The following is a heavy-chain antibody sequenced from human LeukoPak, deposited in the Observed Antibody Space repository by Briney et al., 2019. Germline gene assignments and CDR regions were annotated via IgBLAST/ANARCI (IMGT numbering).Heavy chain of an antibody. CDR1: GFTFTIYS. CDR3: ARRADDAFDI. V-gene: IGHV3-21*01. J-gene: IGHJ3*02. Sequence: PGGSLRLSCAASGFTFTIYSMNWVRQAPGKGLEWVSSISSSSSYIYYADSVKGRFTISRDNAKNSLYLQMNSLRAEDTAVYYCARRADDAFDIWGQGTMVTVSS. CDR2: ISSSSSYI.